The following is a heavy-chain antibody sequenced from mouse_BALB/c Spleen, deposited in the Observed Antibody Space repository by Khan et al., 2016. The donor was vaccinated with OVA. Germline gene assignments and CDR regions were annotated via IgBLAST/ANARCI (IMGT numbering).Heavy chain of an antibody. J-gene: IGHJ3*01. V-gene: IGHV5-6*01. CDR1: GFTFSTYG. CDR2: ISTGGHYT. Sequence: EVLLVESGGDLVEPGGSLKLSCVASGFTFSTYGMSWVRQTPDKRLEWVATISTGGHYTYYQDSVRGRFTISRDNSTNTLYLQMTSLTSEDTAMFYCSRLAYYYDSEGFAYWGQGTLVTVSA. D-gene: IGHD1-1*01. CDR3: SRLAYYYDSEGFAY.